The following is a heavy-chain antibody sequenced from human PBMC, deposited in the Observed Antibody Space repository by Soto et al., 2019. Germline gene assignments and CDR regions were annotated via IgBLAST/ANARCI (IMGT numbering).Heavy chain of an antibody. J-gene: IGHJ6*02. Sequence: SVKVSCKASGGTFSSYAISWVRQAPGQGLEWMGGIIPIFGTANYAQRFQGRVTITADESTSTAYTELSSLRSEDTAVYYCARGGSSGYYSYYYYYYGMDVWGQGTTVTVSS. CDR3: ARGGSSGYYSYYYYYYGMDV. CDR1: GGTFSSYA. D-gene: IGHD3-22*01. CDR2: IIPIFGTA. V-gene: IGHV1-69*13.